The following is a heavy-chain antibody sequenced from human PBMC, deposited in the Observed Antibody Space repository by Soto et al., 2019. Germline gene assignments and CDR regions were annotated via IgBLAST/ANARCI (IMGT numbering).Heavy chain of an antibody. Sequence: QVQLVQSGAEVKKPGASLKVSCKASGYTFTSYGISWVRQAPGQGLEWMGWISAYNGNTNLAQKLQGRVTMTTDTSTSTANMELRSLRTDDTAVYYCARATEQWYSSSWYGDYWGQGTLVTVSS. CDR1: GYTFTSYG. V-gene: IGHV1-18*01. CDR2: ISAYNGNT. CDR3: ARATEQWYSSSWYGDY. J-gene: IGHJ4*02. D-gene: IGHD6-13*01.